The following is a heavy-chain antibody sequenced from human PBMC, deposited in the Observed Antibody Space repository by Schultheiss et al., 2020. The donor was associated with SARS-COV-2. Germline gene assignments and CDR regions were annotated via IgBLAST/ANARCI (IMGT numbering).Heavy chain of an antibody. D-gene: IGHD2-15*01. Sequence: GGSLRLSCAASGITFSTYWMHWVRQVPGKGLVWVSRINSDGSSTSYADSVKGRFTISRDNAKNTLYLQMNSLRAEDTAVYYCARDSIVVVVAATHPVGYYYYGMDVWGQGTTVTVSS. CDR3: ARDSIVVVVAATHPVGYYYYGMDV. CDR1: GITFSTYW. V-gene: IGHV3-74*01. CDR2: INSDGSST. J-gene: IGHJ6*02.